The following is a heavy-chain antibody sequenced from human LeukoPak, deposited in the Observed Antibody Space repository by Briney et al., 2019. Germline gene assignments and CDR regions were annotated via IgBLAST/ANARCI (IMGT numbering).Heavy chain of an antibody. CDR3: ASDPPTH. Sequence: PSETLSLTCTVSGGSISGYYWSWIRQPAGQGLEWIGRFYSSESSNYNPSLKSRVTMSIDTSKNQFSLKLTSVTAADTAVYYCASDPPTHGGQGTLVTVSS. D-gene: IGHD4-17*01. CDR1: GGSISGYY. CDR2: FYSSESS. V-gene: IGHV4-4*07. J-gene: IGHJ4*02.